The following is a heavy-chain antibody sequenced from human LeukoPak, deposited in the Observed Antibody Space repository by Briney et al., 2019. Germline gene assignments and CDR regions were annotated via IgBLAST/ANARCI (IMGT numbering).Heavy chain of an antibody. Sequence: SVKVSCKASGDNMNTYAMSWVRLAPGQGPEWMGVVIPIYGTANYATKFQGRLTITADESTSTAYMELRSLKVEDTAVYYCARVRASATSIWFDPWGQGTLVTVSS. D-gene: IGHD3-22*01. CDR3: ARVRASATSIWFDP. J-gene: IGHJ5*02. CDR1: GDNMNTYA. V-gene: IGHV1-69*13. CDR2: VIPIYGTA.